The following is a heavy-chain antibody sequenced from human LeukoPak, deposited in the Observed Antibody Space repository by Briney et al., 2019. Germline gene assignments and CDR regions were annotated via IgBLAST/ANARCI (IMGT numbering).Heavy chain of an antibody. CDR1: GYTFSDYY. CDR2: INPNSGGT. D-gene: IGHD6-25*01. J-gene: IGHJ4*02. CDR3: ARVGWAAPRVHFDS. Sequence: ASVRVSCKAPGYTFSDYYIHWVRQAPGQGLEWMGWINPNSGGTHYAQKFQGRVTMTRDTSISTAYMELSRLRSDDTAVYYCARVGWAAPRVHFDSWGQGTLLTVSS. V-gene: IGHV1-2*02.